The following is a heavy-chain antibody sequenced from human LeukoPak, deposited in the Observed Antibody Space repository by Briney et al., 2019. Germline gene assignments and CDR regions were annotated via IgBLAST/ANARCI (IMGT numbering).Heavy chain of an antibody. CDR1: GFTFSSYG. CDR2: ISYDGSNK. Sequence: GVSLRLSCAASGFTFSSYGMHWVRQAPGKGREGVAVISYDGSNKYYADSVKGRFTISRDNSKNTLYLQMNSLRAEDTAVYYCAKSGYYGSGSYYLPYYYYYMDVWGKGTTVTISS. CDR3: AKSGYYGSGSYYLPYYYYYMDV. V-gene: IGHV3-30*18. D-gene: IGHD3-10*01. J-gene: IGHJ6*03.